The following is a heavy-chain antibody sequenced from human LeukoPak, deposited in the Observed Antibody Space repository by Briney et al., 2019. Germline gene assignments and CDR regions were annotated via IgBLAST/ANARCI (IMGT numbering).Heavy chain of an antibody. CDR3: ARSDDYAGYFIY. D-gene: IGHD3-9*01. CDR2: INPDSGGT. V-gene: IGHV1-2*06. J-gene: IGHJ4*02. Sequence: WASVKVSCKASGYTFTDYYLHWVRQAPGQGLEWMGRINPDSGGTNYAQKFQGRVTMTRDTSISTAYMELSRLGSDDTAVYYCARSDDYAGYFIYWGQGTLVTVSS. CDR1: GYTFTDYY.